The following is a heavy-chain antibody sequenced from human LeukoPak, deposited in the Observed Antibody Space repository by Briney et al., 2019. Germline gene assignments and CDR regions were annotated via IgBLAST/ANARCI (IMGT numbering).Heavy chain of an antibody. J-gene: IGHJ4*02. CDR1: GFTFSSYG. CDR2: IWYDGSNK. V-gene: IGHV3-33*01. D-gene: IGHD3-22*01. Sequence: PGGSLRLSCAASGFTFSSYGMHWVRQAPGKRLEWVAVIWYDGSNKYYADSVKGLFTISRDNSKNTLYLQMNSLRAEDTAVYYCARDPGYYDSSGYVYFDYWGQGTLVTVSS. CDR3: ARDPGYYDSSGYVYFDY.